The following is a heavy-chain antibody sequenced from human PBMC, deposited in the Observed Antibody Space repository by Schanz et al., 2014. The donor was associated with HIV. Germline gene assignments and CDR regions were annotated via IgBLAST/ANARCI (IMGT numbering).Heavy chain of an antibody. CDR1: GFSLNRYS. CDR3: ARDLHDYGDARTDC. V-gene: IGHV3-21*06. Sequence: EVQMVESGGGLVQPGGSLRLSCAASGFSLNRYSVNWVRQAPGKGLEWVSSIGTGGGYKYYADSVNGRFTISRDNAKNSLHLQMSRLGAEDTAVYYCARDLHDYGDARTDCWGQGILVTVSS. D-gene: IGHD4-17*01. J-gene: IGHJ4*02. CDR2: IGTGGGYK.